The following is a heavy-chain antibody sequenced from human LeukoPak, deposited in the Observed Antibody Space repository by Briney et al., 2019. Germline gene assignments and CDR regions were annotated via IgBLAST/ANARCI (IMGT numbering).Heavy chain of an antibody. V-gene: IGHV3-21*05. CDR2: ISSSSGYT. CDR3: AKAGGYSYGYGDY. Sequence: PGGSLRLSCAASGFTFSSYVMHWVRQAPGKGLEWVSYISSSSGYTNYADSVKGRFTISRDNAKNSLYLQMNSLRAEDTAVYYCAKAGGYSYGYGDYWGQGTLVTVSS. J-gene: IGHJ4*02. D-gene: IGHD5-18*01. CDR1: GFTFSSYV.